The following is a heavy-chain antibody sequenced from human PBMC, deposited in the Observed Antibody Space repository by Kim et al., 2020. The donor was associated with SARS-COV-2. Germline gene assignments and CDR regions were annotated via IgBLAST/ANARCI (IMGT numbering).Heavy chain of an antibody. J-gene: IGHJ4*02. CDR3: ARGSHQFYDYVWGSYRYTFDY. CDR2: ISYDGSNK. CDR1: GFTFSSYA. Sequence: GGSLRLSCAASGFTFSSYAMHWVRQAPGKGLEWVAVISYDGSNKYYADSVKGRFTISRDNSKNTLYLQMNSLRAEDTAVYYCARGSHQFYDYVWGSYRYTFDYWGQGTLVTVSS. V-gene: IGHV3-30-3*01. D-gene: IGHD3-16*02.